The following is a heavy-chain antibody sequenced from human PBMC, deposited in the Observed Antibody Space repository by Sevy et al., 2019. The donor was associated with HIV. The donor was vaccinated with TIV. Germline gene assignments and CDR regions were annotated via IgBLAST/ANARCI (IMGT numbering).Heavy chain of an antibody. D-gene: IGHD3-16*01. CDR2: IKQDGSER. CDR3: ARAIGLGY. Sequence: GGSLRLSCAASGFNFSCYWMSWVRQAPGRGLEWVANIKQDGSERYYVDSVKGRFTISRDNAKNSLYMQMNSLRAEDTAVYYCARAIGLGYWGQGTLVTVSS. J-gene: IGHJ4*02. V-gene: IGHV3-7*01. CDR1: GFNFSCYW.